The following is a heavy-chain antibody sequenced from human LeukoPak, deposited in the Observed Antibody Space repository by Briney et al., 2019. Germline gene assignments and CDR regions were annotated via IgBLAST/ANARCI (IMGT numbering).Heavy chain of an antibody. V-gene: IGHV4-31*03. CDR3: ARDRGGSSWHPGFDY. J-gene: IGHJ4*02. D-gene: IGHD6-13*01. Sequence: SETLSLTCTVSGGSISSGGYYWSWIRQHPGKGLEWIGYIYYSGSTYYNPSLKSRVTISVDTSKNQFSLKLSSVTAADTAVYYCARDRGGSSWHPGFDYWGQGTLVTVSS. CDR2: IYYSGST. CDR1: GGSISSGGYY.